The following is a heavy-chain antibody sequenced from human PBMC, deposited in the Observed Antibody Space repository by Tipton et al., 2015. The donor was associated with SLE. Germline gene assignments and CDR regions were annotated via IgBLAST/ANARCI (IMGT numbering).Heavy chain of an antibody. J-gene: IGHJ6*02. CDR2: IDHLGGT. Sequence: TLSLTCVVYNGSFSGYFWSWVRQPPGKGLEWIGEIDHLGGTNYNPSLESRGTISLETSKNQFSLKLTSVTAADTAVYYCARRPHYYYYGMDVWGQGTMVTVSS. CDR1: NGSFSGYF. V-gene: IGHV4-34*01. CDR3: ARRPHYYYYGMDV.